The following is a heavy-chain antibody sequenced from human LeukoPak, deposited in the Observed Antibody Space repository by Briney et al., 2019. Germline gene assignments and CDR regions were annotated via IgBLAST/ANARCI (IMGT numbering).Heavy chain of an antibody. CDR2: LFDSVNT. D-gene: IGHD5-18*01. CDR3: ATIKRGSIFGYFDF. Sequence: SETLSLTCTVSGGSISSHYWSWIRQPPGKGLEWIAYLFDSVNTKDNPSLQSRLTLSADTSKNQFPLKLSSVTAADTAVYYCATIKRGSIFGYFDFWGQGIKVTVSS. CDR1: GGSISSHY. V-gene: IGHV4-59*11. J-gene: IGHJ4*02.